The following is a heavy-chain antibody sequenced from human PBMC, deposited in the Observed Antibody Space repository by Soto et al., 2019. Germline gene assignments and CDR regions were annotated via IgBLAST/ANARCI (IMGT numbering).Heavy chain of an antibody. CDR1: GFTFSSYG. D-gene: IGHD1-20*01. V-gene: IGHV3-30*03. CDR2: ISYDGSNK. CDR3: ARYKSNYYYGMDV. J-gene: IGHJ6*02. Sequence: GGSLRLSCAASGFTFSSYGMHWVRQAPGKGLEWVAVISYDGSNKYYADSVKGRFTISRDNSKNTLYLQMNSLRAEDTAVYYCARYKSNYYYGMDVWGQGTTVTV.